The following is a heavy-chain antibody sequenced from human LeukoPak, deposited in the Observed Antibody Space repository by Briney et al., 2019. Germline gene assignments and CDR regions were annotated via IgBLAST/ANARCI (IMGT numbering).Heavy chain of an antibody. Sequence: ASVKVPCKASGYTFTGYYMHWVRQAPGQGLEWMGWINPNSGGTNYAQKFQGWVTMTRDTSISTAYMELSRLRSDDTAVYYCAREQISSSWSYYYYYGMDVWGQGTTVTVSS. CDR2: INPNSGGT. V-gene: IGHV1-2*04. J-gene: IGHJ6*02. CDR3: AREQISSSWSYYYYYGMDV. CDR1: GYTFTGYY. D-gene: IGHD6-13*01.